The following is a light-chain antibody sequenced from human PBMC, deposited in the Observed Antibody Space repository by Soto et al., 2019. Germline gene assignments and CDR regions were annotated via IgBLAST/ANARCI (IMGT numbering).Light chain of an antibody. CDR3: SSHTSYYTRV. CDR1: SSDVGGYNF. J-gene: IGLJ1*01. V-gene: IGLV2-14*01. CDR2: EVS. Sequence: QSALTQPASVSGSPGQSIAISCTGTSSDVGGYNFVSWYHQHPGKAPKLMIHEVSNRPSGVSDRFSGSKSGNTASLTISGLQADDEADYYCSSHTSYYTRVFGTGTKLTVL.